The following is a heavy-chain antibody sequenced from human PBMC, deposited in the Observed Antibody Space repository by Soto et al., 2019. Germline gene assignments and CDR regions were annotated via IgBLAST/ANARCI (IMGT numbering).Heavy chain of an antibody. Sequence: PXESLNISCKGCGYSFSGYWITWVRQKPGKGLEWMGRIDPSDSQTYYSPSFRGHVTISATKSITTVFLQWSSLRASDTAMYYCARQIYDSDTGPNFQYYFDSWGQGTPVTAPQ. V-gene: IGHV5-10-1*01. CDR2: IDPSDSQT. CDR3: ARQIYDSDTGPNFQYYFDS. D-gene: IGHD3-22*01. J-gene: IGHJ4*02. CDR1: GYSFSGYW.